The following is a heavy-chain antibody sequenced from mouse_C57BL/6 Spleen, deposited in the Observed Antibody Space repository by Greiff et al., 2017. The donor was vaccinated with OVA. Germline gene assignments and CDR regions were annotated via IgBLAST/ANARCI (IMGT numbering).Heavy chain of an antibody. J-gene: IGHJ2*01. CDR3: ARDGTTVYFDY. Sequence: QVQLKESGAELVRPGASVKLSCKASGYTFTDYYINWVKQRPGQGLEWIARIYPGSGNTYYNEKFKGKATLTAEKSSSTAYMQLSSLTSEDSAVYFCARDGTTVYFDYWGQGTTLTVSS. CDR2: IYPGSGNT. V-gene: IGHV1-76*01. CDR1: GYTFTDYY. D-gene: IGHD1-1*01.